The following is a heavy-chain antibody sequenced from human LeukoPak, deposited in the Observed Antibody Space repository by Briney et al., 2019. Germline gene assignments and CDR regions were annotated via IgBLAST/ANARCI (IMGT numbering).Heavy chain of an antibody. D-gene: IGHD2-2*02. Sequence: GASVKVSCKASGYTFSSYGLTWVRQAPGQALAWMGWISVYNGNTNYAQKLQGRVTMTTDTSTSTAYMELRSLRSDDTAVYYCARESVGCSSTSCYMVGWLGYSSSWEEKYYYGMDVWGQGTTVTVSS. J-gene: IGHJ6*02. CDR3: ARESVGCSSTSCYMVGWLGYSSSWEEKYYYGMDV. CDR1: GYTFSSYG. CDR2: ISVYNGNT. V-gene: IGHV1-18*01.